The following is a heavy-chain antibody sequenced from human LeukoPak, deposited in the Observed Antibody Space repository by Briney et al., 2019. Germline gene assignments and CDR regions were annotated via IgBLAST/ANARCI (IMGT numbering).Heavy chain of an antibody. Sequence: SQTLSLNCAVSGGSISSGGYSWSWIRQPPGKGLEWIGYIYHSGSTYYNPSLKSRVTISVDRSKNQFSLKLSSVTAADTAVYYCARDRRKGYFDLWGRGTLVTVSS. J-gene: IGHJ2*01. CDR2: IYHSGST. CDR1: GGSISSGGYS. V-gene: IGHV4-30-2*01. CDR3: ARDRRKGYFDL.